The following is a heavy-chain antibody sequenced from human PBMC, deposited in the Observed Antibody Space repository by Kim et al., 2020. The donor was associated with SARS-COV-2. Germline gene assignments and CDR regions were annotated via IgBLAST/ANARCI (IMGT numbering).Heavy chain of an antibody. D-gene: IGHD5-18*01. J-gene: IGHJ4*02. Sequence: YSPSSQGQVTISADKSISTAYLQWSSLKASDTAMYYCARLGDTAMVPAGYWGQGTLVTVSS. V-gene: IGHV5-51*01. CDR3: ARLGDTAMVPAGY.